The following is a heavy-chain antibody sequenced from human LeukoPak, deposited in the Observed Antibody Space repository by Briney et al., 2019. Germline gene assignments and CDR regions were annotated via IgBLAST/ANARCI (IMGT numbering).Heavy chain of an antibody. CDR3: AREHLYYYGSGSYGGMDV. CDR1: GFTFSDYY. V-gene: IGHV3-11*06. D-gene: IGHD3-10*01. J-gene: IGHJ6*04. CDR2: SSSSSSYT. Sequence: GGSLRLSCAASGFTFSDYYMSWIRQAPGKGLEWVSYSSSSSSYTNYADSVKGRFTISRDNAQNSLYLQMNSLRAEDTAVYYCAREHLYYYGSGSYGGMDVWGKGTTVTVSS.